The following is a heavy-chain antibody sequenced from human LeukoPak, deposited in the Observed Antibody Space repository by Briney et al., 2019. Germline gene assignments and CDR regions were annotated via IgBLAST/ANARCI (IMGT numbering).Heavy chain of an antibody. D-gene: IGHD3-22*01. V-gene: IGHV3-21*01. CDR2: VSSSGSYI. CDR1: GFTFRSYS. Sequence: GGSLRPSCAASGFTFRSYSMNWVRQAPGKGLEWVSSVSSSGSYIYYADSVKGRFTISRDNAKNSLYLQVNSLRAEDTAVYYCARVFYDSSARGNHFDYWGQGTLVTMSS. J-gene: IGHJ4*02. CDR3: ARVFYDSSARGNHFDY.